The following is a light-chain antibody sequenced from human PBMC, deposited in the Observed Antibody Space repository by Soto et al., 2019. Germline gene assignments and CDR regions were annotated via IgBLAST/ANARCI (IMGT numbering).Light chain of an antibody. CDR1: QNIGTN. V-gene: IGKV3-15*01. CDR3: QQYNNWPPWT. J-gene: IGKJ1*01. CDR2: AAS. Sequence: EIVMTQSPATLSVSPGERATLSCRASQNIGTNLAWFQQKPGQAPRLLIYAASIRATDFPARFSGSGSGTEFTLTISGLQSDDFAVYFCQQYNNWPPWTFGHGTKVESK.